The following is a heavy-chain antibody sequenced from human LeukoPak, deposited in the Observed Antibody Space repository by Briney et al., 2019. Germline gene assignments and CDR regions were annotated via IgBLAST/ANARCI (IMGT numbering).Heavy chain of an antibody. D-gene: IGHD4/OR15-4a*01. CDR3: ARDTLGEGEDANYAVYYFDY. J-gene: IGHJ4*02. Sequence: PGGSLRLSCAASGFTFSSYSMNWVRQAPGKGLEWVSSISSTSSNIYYADSLKGRFTISRDNAKNSLYLQMNSLRADDTAVYYCARDTLGEGEDANYAVYYFDYWGQGTVVTVSS. CDR1: GFTFSSYS. CDR2: ISSTSSNI. V-gene: IGHV3-21*01.